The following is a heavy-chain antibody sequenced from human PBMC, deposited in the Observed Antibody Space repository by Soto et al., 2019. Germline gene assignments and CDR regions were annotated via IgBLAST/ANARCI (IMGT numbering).Heavy chain of an antibody. J-gene: IGHJ4*02. CDR1: GGSISSGGYY. CDR3: AREASDSSGYYYFDY. V-gene: IGHV4-31*03. Sequence: PSETLSLTCTVSGGSISSGGYYWSWIRQHPGKGLEWIGYIYYSGSTYYNPYIKSRVTISVDTSKNQFSLKLSYVNAEDTAVYYCAREASDSSGYYYFDYWGQGNLVTVYS. D-gene: IGHD3-22*01. CDR2: IYYSGST.